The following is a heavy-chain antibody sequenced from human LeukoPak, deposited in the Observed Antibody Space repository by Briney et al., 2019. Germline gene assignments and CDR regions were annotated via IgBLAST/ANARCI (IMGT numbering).Heavy chain of an antibody. J-gene: IGHJ3*01. CDR2: ISVDGGDI. V-gene: IGHV3-23*01. CDR3: GKDPNGNFIGAFDF. Sequence: GGSLRLSCAASRFAFHNYAMTWIRQAPERVLEWVSSISVDGGDIKYTDSAKGRFTISRDNSKGTLYLQMDSLRVEDTAVYYCGKDPNGNFIGAFDFWGQGTMVTVSS. D-gene: IGHD4-23*01. CDR1: RFAFHNYA.